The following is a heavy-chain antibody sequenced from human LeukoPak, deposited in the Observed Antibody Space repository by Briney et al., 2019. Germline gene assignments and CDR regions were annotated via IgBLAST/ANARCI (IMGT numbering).Heavy chain of an antibody. V-gene: IGHV3-23*01. Sequence: GGSLRLSCAASGFTFNKYAMSWVRQAPGKGLEWVSVISDSGGSTYYADSVKGRFTISRDNSKNTLYLQMNSLRAEDTALYYCAKRPYYYGRDVGGKGPTVTVS. CDR2: ISDSGGST. J-gene: IGHJ6*04. CDR1: GFTFNKYA. CDR3: AKRPYYYGRDV.